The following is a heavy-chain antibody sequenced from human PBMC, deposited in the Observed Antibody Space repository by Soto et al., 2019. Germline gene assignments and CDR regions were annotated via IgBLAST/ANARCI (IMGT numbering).Heavy chain of an antibody. CDR1: GHSILSRTYY. J-gene: IGHJ3*02. CDR2: VYYGENT. V-gene: IGHV4-39*02. Sequence: SETLSLTCTVSGHSILSRTYYGRWLPQPPGRGLEWIGSVYYGENTYYNPTLKSRVTISVDTSKSLFSLNLSSVTAADTAMYYCARPQFSGTYHDPFKIWGPGTMVT. D-gene: IGHD1-26*01. CDR3: ARPQFSGTYHDPFKI.